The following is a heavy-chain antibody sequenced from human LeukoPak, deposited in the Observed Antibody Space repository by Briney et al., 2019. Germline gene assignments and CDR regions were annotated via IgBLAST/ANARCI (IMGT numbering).Heavy chain of an antibody. D-gene: IGHD1-26*01. CDR2: ISGSGGST. J-gene: IGHJ4*02. CDR3: AKASSSGRSDY. Sequence: ETLSLTCTVSGGSISSSGYYWVWIRQTPGKGLEWVSAISGSGGSTYYADSVKGRFTISRDNSKNTLCLQMNSLRAEDTAVYYCAKASSSGRSDYWGQGTLVTVSS. CDR1: GGSISSSGYY. V-gene: IGHV3-23*01.